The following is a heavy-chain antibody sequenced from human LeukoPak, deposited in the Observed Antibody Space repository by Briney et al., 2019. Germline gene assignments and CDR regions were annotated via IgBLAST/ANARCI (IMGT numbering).Heavy chain of an antibody. CDR1: GYTFTSYY. J-gene: IGHJ4*02. Sequence: ASVKVSCKAFGYTFTSYYVHWVRQAPGQGLEWMGIINPSGGTTTYAQKFQGRVTMTRDTSTSTVYMELSSLRSEDTAVYYCARGMVRYSSGWYLAYWGQGTLVTVSS. CDR3: ARGMVRYSSGWYLAY. CDR2: INPSGGTT. D-gene: IGHD6-19*01. V-gene: IGHV1-46*01.